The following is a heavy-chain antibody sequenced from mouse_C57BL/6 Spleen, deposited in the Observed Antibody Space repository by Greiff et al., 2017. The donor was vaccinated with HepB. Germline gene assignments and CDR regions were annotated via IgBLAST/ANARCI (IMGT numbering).Heavy chain of an antibody. V-gene: IGHV1-15*01. D-gene: IGHD2-5*01. CDR1: GYTFTDYE. J-gene: IGHJ3*01. CDR2: IDPETGGT. CDR3: TRRYYSNYPFAY. Sequence: QVHVKQSGAELVRPGASVTLSCKASGYTFTDYEMHWVKQTPVHGLEWIGAIDPETGGTAYNQKFKGKAILTADKSSSTAYMELRSLTSEDSAVYYCTRRYYSNYPFAYWGQGTLVTVSA.